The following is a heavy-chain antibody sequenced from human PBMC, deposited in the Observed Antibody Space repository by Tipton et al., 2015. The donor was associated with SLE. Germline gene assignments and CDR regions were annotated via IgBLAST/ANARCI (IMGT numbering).Heavy chain of an antibody. CDR2: TYYRSKWYN. CDR1: GDSVSSNSAA. V-gene: IGHV6-1*01. J-gene: IGHJ4*02. CDR3: AREAYRDGGYVG. D-gene: IGHD5-12*01. Sequence: GLVKPSQTLSLTCAISGDSVSSNSAAWNWIRQSPSRGLAWPGRTYYRSKWYNDYAVSVTSRITIIQDPSKNQFSLQLNSVTTGGTAVDSGAREAYRDGGYVGWDQGTLVTVSS.